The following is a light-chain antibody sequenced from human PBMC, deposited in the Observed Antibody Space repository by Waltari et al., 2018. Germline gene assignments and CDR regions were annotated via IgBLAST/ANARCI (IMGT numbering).Light chain of an antibody. CDR1: ALPTHS. V-gene: IGLV3-25*03. CDR3: QSADSSGTYLV. J-gene: IGLJ2*01. Sequence: SYELTQPPSVSVSPGPTARITRPGGALPTHSPYCDQQKPGQAPLVVIYKDSERPSGIPERVSGSSSGTTVTLTISGVQAEDEADYYCQSADSSGTYLVFGGGTKLTVL. CDR2: KDS.